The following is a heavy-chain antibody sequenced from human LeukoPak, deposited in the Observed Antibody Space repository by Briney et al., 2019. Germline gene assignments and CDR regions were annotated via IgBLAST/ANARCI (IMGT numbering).Heavy chain of an antibody. Sequence: PSETLSLTCTVSGGSLSSGSYYWSWIRQPAGKGLEWIGRIYTSGSTNYNPSLKSRVTISVDTSKNQFSLKLSSVTAADTAVYYCARGYYDFWSGQQPYYYYMDVWGKGTTVTVSS. V-gene: IGHV4-61*02. CDR1: GGSLSSGSYY. CDR3: ARGYYDFWSGQQPYYYYMDV. CDR2: IYTSGST. D-gene: IGHD3-3*01. J-gene: IGHJ6*03.